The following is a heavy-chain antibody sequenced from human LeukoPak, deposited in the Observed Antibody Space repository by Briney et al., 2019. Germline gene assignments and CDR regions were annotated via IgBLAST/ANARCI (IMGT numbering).Heavy chain of an antibody. CDR2: ISWNSGSI. V-gene: IGHV3-9*01. CDR3: ASQVGDALDI. Sequence: GGSLRLSCAASGFTFDDYAMHWVRQAPGKGLEWVSGISWNSGSIGYADSVKGRFTISRDNAKNSLYLQMNSLRAEDTAVYFCASQVGDALDIWGQGTMVTVSS. CDR1: GFTFDDYA. J-gene: IGHJ3*02.